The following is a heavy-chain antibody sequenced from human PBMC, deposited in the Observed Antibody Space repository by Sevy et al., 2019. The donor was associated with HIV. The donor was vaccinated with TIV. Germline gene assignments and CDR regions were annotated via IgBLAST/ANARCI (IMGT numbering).Heavy chain of an antibody. V-gene: IGHV3-21*03. D-gene: IGHD5-18*01. CDR2: ISSTSSYI. Sequence: GGSLRLSCTAAGFTFSGYTMNWVRQAPGKGLEWISSISSTSSYIEYADSVKGRFTISRDNAKNSLYLQMNSLTAEDTAVYFCVRATYISGSHYFDYWGQGTLVTVSS. J-gene: IGHJ4*02. CDR1: GFTFSGYT. CDR3: VRATYISGSHYFDY.